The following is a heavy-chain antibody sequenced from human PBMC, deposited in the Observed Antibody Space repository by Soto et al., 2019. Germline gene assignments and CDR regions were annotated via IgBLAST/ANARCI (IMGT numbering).Heavy chain of an antibody. V-gene: IGHV4-38-2*01. CDR1: GDSIIGIYH. Sequence: PSETLSLTCAVSGDSIIGIYHWAWIRQPPGRSLEWIASIFHTGTTYYTPSLKSRVTISVDTSKNPFSLRLSSVTAADSAVYYCARQRPTDGRWEFANYYGMDVWGQGTPVTVSS. J-gene: IGHJ6*02. D-gene: IGHD1-26*01. CDR2: IFHTGTT. CDR3: ARQRPTDGRWEFANYYGMDV.